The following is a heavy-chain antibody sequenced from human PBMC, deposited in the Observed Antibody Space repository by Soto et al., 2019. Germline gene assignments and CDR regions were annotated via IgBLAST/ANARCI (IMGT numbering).Heavy chain of an antibody. D-gene: IGHD2-21*02. J-gene: IGHJ4*02. CDR3: ATIFRYGDPEY. Sequence: GGSLRLSCSTSGFTLSSYAMSWVRQAPVKGLEWVSGISVSGDSRYDADSVKGRFTISRDNSKSTLYLQMNSLRAEDTAVYYCATIFRYGDPEYWGQGVLVTVSS. CDR1: GFTLSSYA. CDR2: ISVSGDSR. V-gene: IGHV3-23*01.